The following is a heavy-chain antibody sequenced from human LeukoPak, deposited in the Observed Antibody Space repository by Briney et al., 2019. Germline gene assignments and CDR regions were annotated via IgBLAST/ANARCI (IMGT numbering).Heavy chain of an antibody. J-gene: IGHJ4*02. CDR1: GGSISNYY. CDR3: ARGQTYSSSRTDY. Sequence: PSETLSLTCTVSGGSISNYYWSWIRQPPGKGLEWIGYIYYSGSTNYNPSLKSRVTISVDTSKNQFSLKLSSVTAADTAVYYCARGQTYSSSRTDYWGQGTLVTVSS. CDR2: IYYSGST. D-gene: IGHD6-13*01. V-gene: IGHV4-59*01.